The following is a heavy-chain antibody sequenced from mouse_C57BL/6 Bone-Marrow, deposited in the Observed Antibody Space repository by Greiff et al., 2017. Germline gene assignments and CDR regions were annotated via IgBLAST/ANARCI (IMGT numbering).Heavy chain of an antibody. V-gene: IGHV5-2*01. Sequence: EVKLMESGGGLVQPGESLKLSCESNEYEFPSHDMSWVRKTPEKRLELVAAINSDGGSTYYPDTMERRFIISRDNTKKTLYLQMSSLRSEDTALYYCARIGNYEDWYFDVWGTGTTVTVSS. D-gene: IGHD2-1*01. J-gene: IGHJ1*03. CDR1: EYEFPSHD. CDR3: ARIGNYEDWYFDV. CDR2: INSDGGST.